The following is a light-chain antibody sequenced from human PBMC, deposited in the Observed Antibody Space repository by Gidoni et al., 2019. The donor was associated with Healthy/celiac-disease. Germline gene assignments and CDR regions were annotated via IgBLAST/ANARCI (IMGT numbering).Light chain of an antibody. Sequence: QSALTQPASVSGSPGQSITIPCPGTSSDVGGYNYVSWYQQHPGNAPKLMIYDVSNRPSGVSNRFSGSKSGNTASLTISGLQAEDEADYYCSAYTSSSTLEGYVFGTGTKVTVL. V-gene: IGLV2-14*01. J-gene: IGLJ1*01. CDR2: DVS. CDR3: SAYTSSSTLEGYV. CDR1: SSDVGGYNY.